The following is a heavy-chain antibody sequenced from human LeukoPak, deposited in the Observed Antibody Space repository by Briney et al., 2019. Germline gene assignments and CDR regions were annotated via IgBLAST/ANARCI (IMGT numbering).Heavy chain of an antibody. CDR3: AKDKSWVYYYGMDV. CDR2: ISGSGGST. CDR1: GFTFSSYA. V-gene: IGHV3-23*01. D-gene: IGHD3-16*01. J-gene: IGHJ6*04. Sequence: GGSLRLSCAASGFTFSSYAMSWVRQAPGKGLEWVSAISGSGGSTYYADSVKGRFTISRDNSKNTLYLQMNSLGAEDTAVYYCAKDKSWVYYYGMDVWGKGTTVTVSS.